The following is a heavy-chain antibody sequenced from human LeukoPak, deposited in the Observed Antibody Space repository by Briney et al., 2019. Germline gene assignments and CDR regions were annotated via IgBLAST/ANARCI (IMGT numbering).Heavy chain of an antibody. V-gene: IGHV3-11*06. J-gene: IGHJ4*02. CDR2: ISGSGSVT. CDR3: ANYPGADSDIYKVFEY. Sequence: PGGSLRLSCAISGFTFSDYYMSWIRQAPGKGPEWVSYISGSGSVTNYAASVRGRFTISRDNAKNSLYLQMNSLRAEDTAVYYCANYPGADSDIYKVFEYWGQGTLVTVSS. CDR1: GFTFSDYY. D-gene: IGHD3-10*01.